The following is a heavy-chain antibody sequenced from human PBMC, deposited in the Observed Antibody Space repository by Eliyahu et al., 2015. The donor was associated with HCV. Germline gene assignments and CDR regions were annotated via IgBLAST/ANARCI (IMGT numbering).Heavy chain of an antibody. Sequence: QVQLVQSGAXVKKPGASVKVSCKASGYTFNDYYIHWVRQAPGQGLEWVGWINPNSGGTNYAQNFQGRVTMTRDTSIXTAYMELSRLRSDDTALYYCARHGWIEGGTLDWGQGTLVTVSS. V-gene: IGHV1-2*02. CDR3: ARHGWIEGGTLD. CDR2: INPNSGGT. J-gene: IGHJ4*02. D-gene: IGHD1-26*01. CDR1: GYTFNDYY.